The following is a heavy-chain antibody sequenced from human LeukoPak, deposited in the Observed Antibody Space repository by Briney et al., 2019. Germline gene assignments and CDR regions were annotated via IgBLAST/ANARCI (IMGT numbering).Heavy chain of an antibody. CDR2: ISADGGST. Sequence: PPGGSLRLPCVASGLNFDDSAMHWVRQAPGKGLEWVSLISADGGSTFSADSVKGRFSISRDNSKNSLYLQMNSLRSEDTAMYYCAKESGKFDYWGQGTLVTVSS. CDR1: GLNFDDSA. CDR3: AKESGKFDY. V-gene: IGHV3-43*02. J-gene: IGHJ4*02.